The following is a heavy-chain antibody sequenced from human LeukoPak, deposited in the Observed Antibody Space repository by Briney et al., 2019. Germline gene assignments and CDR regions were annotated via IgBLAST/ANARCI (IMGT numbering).Heavy chain of an antibody. D-gene: IGHD2-2*01. CDR1: GYSFTNYW. V-gene: IGHV5-51*01. CDR2: IFPGDSDT. Sequence: RGESLKISCKGFGYSFTNYWISWVRQMPGKGLEWMGIIFPGDSDTKYSPSFQGQVTISADKSISTAYLQWSSLQASDTAMYYCARRMGRGYCSSTSCHFDYWGQGTLVTVSS. CDR3: ARRMGRGYCSSTSCHFDY. J-gene: IGHJ4*02.